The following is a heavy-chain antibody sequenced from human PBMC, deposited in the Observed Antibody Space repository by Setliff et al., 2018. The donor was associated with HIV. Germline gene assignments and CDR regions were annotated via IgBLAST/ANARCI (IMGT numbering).Heavy chain of an antibody. CDR1: GGSFSGYY. Sequence: SETLSLTCAVYGGSFSGYYWSWIRQSPGKGLEWIGEINHSGGTNYSPSLKSRVTISVDTSKNQFSLKLSSVNAAYTAVYYCARGARRVIAVAGRFDYWGQGTLVTVSS. CDR3: ARGARRVIAVAGRFDY. V-gene: IGHV4-34*01. CDR2: INHSGGT. D-gene: IGHD6-19*01. J-gene: IGHJ4*02.